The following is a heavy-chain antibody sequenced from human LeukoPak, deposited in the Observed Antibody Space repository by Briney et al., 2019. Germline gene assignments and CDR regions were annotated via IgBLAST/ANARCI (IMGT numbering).Heavy chain of an antibody. CDR3: ARDHYGSGSYYNYDAFDI. J-gene: IGHJ3*02. CDR2: ISSSSSYI. Sequence: SGGSLRLSCAASGFTFSSYGMSWVRQAPGKGLEWVSSISSSSSYIYYADSVKGRFTISRDNAKNSLYLQMNSLRAEDTAVYYCARDHYGSGSYYNYDAFDIWGQGTMVTVSS. CDR1: GFTFSSYG. D-gene: IGHD3-10*01. V-gene: IGHV3-21*01.